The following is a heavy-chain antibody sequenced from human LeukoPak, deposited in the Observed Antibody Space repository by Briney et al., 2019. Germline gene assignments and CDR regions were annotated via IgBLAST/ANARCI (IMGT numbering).Heavy chain of an antibody. CDR3: VRHWAAGDFDY. V-gene: IGHV4-39*01. Sequence: PSETLSLTCTVSSGSIRSSSYYWGWIRQPPGKGLEWIGSINYSGSTYYNPSLKSRVAIAVDTSKNQFSLNLSSVTATDTAVYYCVRHWAAGDFDYWGQGTLVTVSS. D-gene: IGHD6-13*01. CDR1: SGSIRSSSYY. CDR2: INYSGST. J-gene: IGHJ4*02.